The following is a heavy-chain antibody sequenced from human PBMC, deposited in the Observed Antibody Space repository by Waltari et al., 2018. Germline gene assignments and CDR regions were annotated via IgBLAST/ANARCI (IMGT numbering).Heavy chain of an antibody. CDR2: INPNTGGT. CDR1: GYTFTGYY. V-gene: IGHV1-2*06. D-gene: IGHD5-12*01. J-gene: IGHJ4*02. Sequence: QVQLVQSGAEVKKPGASVKVSCKTSGYTFTGYYMHWVRQAPGQRLEWMGRINPNTGGTNYAQKFQGRVTMTRDTSISTAYIELTSLRSDDTAVYYCVPGPSGYDSYYFDYWGQGTPVTVSS. CDR3: VPGPSGYDSYYFDY.